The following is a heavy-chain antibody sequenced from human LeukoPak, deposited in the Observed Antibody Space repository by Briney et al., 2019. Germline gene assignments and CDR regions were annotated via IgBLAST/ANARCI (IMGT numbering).Heavy chain of an antibody. CDR2: INPNSGDT. V-gene: IGHV1-2*02. Sequence: RASVKVSCKASGYTITGYYVHWVRQAPGQGLEWMGWINPNSGDTNYAQKFQGRVTVTRDTSISTVYMEMSRLRSDDTAVYYCARSAYSAYDRFDYWGQGSLVTVSS. D-gene: IGHD5-12*01. J-gene: IGHJ4*02. CDR3: ARSAYSAYDRFDY. CDR1: GYTITGYY.